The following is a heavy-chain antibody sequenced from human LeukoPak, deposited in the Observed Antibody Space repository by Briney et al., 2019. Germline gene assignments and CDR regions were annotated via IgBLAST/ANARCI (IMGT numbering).Heavy chain of an antibody. CDR3: AKATGYLL. CDR1: GFTFGDYA. V-gene: IGHV3-21*04. D-gene: IGHD1-14*01. Sequence: GGSLRLSCTASGFTFGDYAMNWVRQAPGKGLEWVSSITSSSTSIYFADSVKGRFTISRDNSENTLYLQMNSLRAEDTAVYYCAKATGYLLWGQGTLVTVSS. J-gene: IGHJ4*02. CDR2: ITSSSTSI.